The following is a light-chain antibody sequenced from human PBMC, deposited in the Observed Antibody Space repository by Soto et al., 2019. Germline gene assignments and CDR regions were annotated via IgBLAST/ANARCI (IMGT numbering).Light chain of an antibody. Sequence: QSALTQPASVSGSPGQSIAISCTGSSSDVGFYNYVSWYQQHPGKVPKLIIYEVTNRPSGVSNRFSGSKSGNTASLTISGLQAEDDADYYCCSYTTSSTRVFGTGTKVTVL. V-gene: IGLV2-14*01. CDR2: EVT. J-gene: IGLJ1*01. CDR1: SSDVGFYNY. CDR3: CSYTTSSTRV.